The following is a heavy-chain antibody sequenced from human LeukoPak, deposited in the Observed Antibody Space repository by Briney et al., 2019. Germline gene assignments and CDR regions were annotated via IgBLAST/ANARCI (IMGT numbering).Heavy chain of an antibody. D-gene: IGHD1-26*01. J-gene: IGHJ6*03. Sequence: PSQTLSLTCTVSGGSISSGSYYWSWIRQPAGKGLEWIGRIYTSGSTNYNPSLKSRVTISVDTSKNQSSLKLSSVTAADTAVYYCASTSGSYSYYYYMDVWGKGTTVTVSS. CDR1: GGSISSGSYY. CDR2: IYTSGST. CDR3: ASTSGSYSYYYYMDV. V-gene: IGHV4-61*02.